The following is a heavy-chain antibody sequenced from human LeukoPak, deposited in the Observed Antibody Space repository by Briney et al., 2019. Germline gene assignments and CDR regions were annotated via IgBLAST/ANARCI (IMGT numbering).Heavy chain of an antibody. J-gene: IGHJ4*02. CDR3: ARQDDYNFDY. V-gene: IGHV4-39*01. CDR1: GGSISSSSYY. Sequence: PSETPSLTCTVSGGSISSSSYYWDWIRQPPGKGLEWIGSIYYSGSTYYNPSLKSRVTISVDTSKKQLSLKLSSVTAADTAVYYCARQDDYNFDYWGQGTLVTVSS. D-gene: IGHD5-24*01. CDR2: IYYSGST.